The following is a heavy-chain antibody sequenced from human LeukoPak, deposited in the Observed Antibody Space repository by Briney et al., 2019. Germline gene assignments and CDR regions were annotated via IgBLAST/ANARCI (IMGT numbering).Heavy chain of an antibody. V-gene: IGHV1-18*01. CDR3: AKVSGGEHNFWSDFSQDKWFDP. CDR2: ISAYNGNT. D-gene: IGHD3-3*01. Sequence: GASVKVSCKASGYTFTSYGISWVRQAPGQGLEWMGWISAYNGNTNYAQKLQGRVTMTTDTSTSTAYMELRSLRAEDTAVYYCAKVSGGEHNFWSDFSQDKWFDPWGQGTLVTVSS. J-gene: IGHJ5*02. CDR1: GYTFTSYG.